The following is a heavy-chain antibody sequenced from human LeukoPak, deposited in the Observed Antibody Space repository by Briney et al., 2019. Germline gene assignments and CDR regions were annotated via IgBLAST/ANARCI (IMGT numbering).Heavy chain of an antibody. D-gene: IGHD3-16*01. Sequence: SETLSLTCTVSGGSISSSSYYWGWIRQPPGKGLEWIGSIYYSGSAYYNPSLRGRVTISVNTSKNQFSLKLNSVTAADTAVYYCARQVTLYGAHDAFDLWGQGTMVTVSS. V-gene: IGHV4-39*01. J-gene: IGHJ3*01. CDR3: ARQVTLYGAHDAFDL. CDR2: IYYSGSA. CDR1: GGSISSSSYY.